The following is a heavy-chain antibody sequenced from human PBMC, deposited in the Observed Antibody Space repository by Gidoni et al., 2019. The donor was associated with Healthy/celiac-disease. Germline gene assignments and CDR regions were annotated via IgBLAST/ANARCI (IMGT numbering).Heavy chain of an antibody. J-gene: IGHJ4*02. D-gene: IGHD3-22*01. CDR3: ARPKYYYDSSGAFDY. CDR2: IYDSGST. Sequence: QLQLQESGPGLVKPSETLSLTCTVSGGSISRSSYYWGWIRQPPGKGLEWIGSIYDSGSTYYNPSLKSRVTISVDTSKNQFSLKLSSVTAADTAVYYCARPKYYYDSSGAFDYWGQGTLVTVSS. V-gene: IGHV4-39*01. CDR1: GGSISRSSYY.